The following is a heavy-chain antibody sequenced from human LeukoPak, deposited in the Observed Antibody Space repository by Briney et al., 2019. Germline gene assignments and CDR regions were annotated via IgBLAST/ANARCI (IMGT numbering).Heavy chain of an antibody. Sequence: ASVKISCKASGYTFTSYGISWVRQAPGQGLEWMGWISAYNGNTNYAQKLQGRVTMTTDTSTSTAYMELRSLRSDDTAVYYCARDLAVAGNSVYWGQGTLVTVSS. CDR2: ISAYNGNT. CDR1: GYTFTSYG. V-gene: IGHV1-18*01. J-gene: IGHJ4*02. CDR3: ARDLAVAGNSVY. D-gene: IGHD6-19*01.